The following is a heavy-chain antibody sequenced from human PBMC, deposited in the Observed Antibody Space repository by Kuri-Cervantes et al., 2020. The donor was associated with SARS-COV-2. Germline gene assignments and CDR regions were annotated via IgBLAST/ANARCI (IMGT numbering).Heavy chain of an antibody. Sequence: ASVKVSCKAFGYSFSDHYMYWVRQAPGQGLEWMGIINPSGSGTRCPQSFQGRVSMTRDTSTSTVYMELSSLTSEDTAVYYCVVGFFSSRKWDYWGQGTLVTVSS. CDR3: VVGFFSSRKWDY. CDR2: INPSGSGT. J-gene: IGHJ4*02. CDR1: GYSFSDHY. D-gene: IGHD2-15*01. V-gene: IGHV1-46*01.